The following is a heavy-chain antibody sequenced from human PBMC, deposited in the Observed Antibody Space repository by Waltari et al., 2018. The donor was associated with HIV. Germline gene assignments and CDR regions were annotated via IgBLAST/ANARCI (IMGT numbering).Heavy chain of an antibody. CDR3: ARALDYYGSGSYSTDALDI. CDR2: ISSDENKK. J-gene: IGHJ3*02. CDR1: GFTFSPYS. D-gene: IGHD3-10*01. V-gene: IGHV3-30*01. Sequence: QVQLVESVGGVVQPGRSLRLPCAASGFTFSPYSMNWVRQAPGKWLDWVSVISSDENKKYYADSVRGRFTISRDSSKNTLFLRMNILRAEDTAVYYCARALDYYGSGSYSTDALDIWGQGTMVTVSS.